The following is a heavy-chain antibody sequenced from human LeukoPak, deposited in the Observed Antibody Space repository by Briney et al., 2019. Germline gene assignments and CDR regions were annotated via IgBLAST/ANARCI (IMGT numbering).Heavy chain of an antibody. CDR2: ISYDGSNK. CDR3: ARATYYDYVWGSYRYEAYFDY. D-gene: IGHD3-16*02. V-gene: IGHV3-30*01. CDR1: GFTFSSYA. J-gene: IGHJ4*02. Sequence: GGSLRLSCAASGFTFSSYAIHWVRQAPGKGLEWVAVISYDGSNKYYADSVKGRFTISRDNSKNTLYLQMNSLRAEDTAVYYCARATYYDYVWGSYRYEAYFDYWGQGTLVTVSS.